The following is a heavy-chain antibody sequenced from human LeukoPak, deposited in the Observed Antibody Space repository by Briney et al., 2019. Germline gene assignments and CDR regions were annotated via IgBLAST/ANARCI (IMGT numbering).Heavy chain of an antibody. CDR1: GFTFSDYY. Sequence: PGGSLRLSCEASGFTFSDYYMSWIRQAPGKGLEWVSYINNSSSYTNYADSVKGRFTISRNNAKNSLYLQMNSLRAEDTAVYYCASAGSSGWNYFDYWGQGTLVTVSS. J-gene: IGHJ4*02. CDR2: INNSSSYT. D-gene: IGHD6-19*01. CDR3: ASAGSSGWNYFDY. V-gene: IGHV3-11*06.